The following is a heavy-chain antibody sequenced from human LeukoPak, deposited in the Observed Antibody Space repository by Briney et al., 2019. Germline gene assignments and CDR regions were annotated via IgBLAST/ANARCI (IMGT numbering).Heavy chain of an antibody. Sequence: SETLSLTCAVYGGSFSGYYWSWIRQPPGKGLEWIGSIYYSGSTYYNPSLKSRVTISVDTSKNQFSLKLSSVTAADTAVYYCARGALDHRTFDYWGQGTLVTVSS. D-gene: IGHD1-14*01. J-gene: IGHJ4*02. V-gene: IGHV4-34*01. CDR2: IYYSGST. CDR1: GGSFSGYY. CDR3: ARGALDHRTFDY.